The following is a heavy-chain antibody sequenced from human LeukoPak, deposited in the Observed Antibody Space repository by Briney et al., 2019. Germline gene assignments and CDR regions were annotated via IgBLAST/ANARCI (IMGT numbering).Heavy chain of an antibody. Sequence: SETLSLTCTVSGGSISSYYWSWIRQPAGKGLEWIGRIYSSGSTNYNPSLKSRVTMSVDTSKNKFSLKLSSVTAADTAVYYCAREYYYDSSGYLFDYWGQGTLVTVSS. CDR3: AREYYYDSSGYLFDY. CDR2: IYSSGST. CDR1: GGSISSYY. V-gene: IGHV4-4*07. J-gene: IGHJ4*02. D-gene: IGHD3-22*01.